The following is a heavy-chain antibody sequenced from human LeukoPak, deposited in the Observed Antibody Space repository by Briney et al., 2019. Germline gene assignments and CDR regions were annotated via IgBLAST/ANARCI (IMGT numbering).Heavy chain of an antibody. D-gene: IGHD3-16*01. V-gene: IGHV3-73*01. CDR2: IRSKANSYAT. Sequence: GGSLRLSCAASGFTFSGSAMHWVRQASGKGLEWVGRIRSKANSYATAYAASVKGRFTISRDDSKNTAYLQMNSLKTEDTVVYYCTASRGVWGALDAWDDAFDIWGQGTMVTVSS. CDR3: TASRGVWGALDAWDDAFDI. J-gene: IGHJ3*02. CDR1: GFTFSGSA.